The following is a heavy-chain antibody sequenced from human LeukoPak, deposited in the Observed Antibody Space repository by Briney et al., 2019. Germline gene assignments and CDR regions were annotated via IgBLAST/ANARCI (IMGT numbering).Heavy chain of an antibody. CDR1: GYSFNTYW. J-gene: IGHJ5*02. CDR3: ARQPGAGWFDP. D-gene: IGHD3-10*01. V-gene: IGHV5-51*01. Sequence: GESLKISCKGSGYSFNTYWIGWVRQMPGKGLEWMGIIYPGDSDTKYSPSFQSQVIISADKSISTVYLQWGSLKASDTAMYYCARQPGAGWFDPWGQGTLVTVSS. CDR2: IYPGDSDT.